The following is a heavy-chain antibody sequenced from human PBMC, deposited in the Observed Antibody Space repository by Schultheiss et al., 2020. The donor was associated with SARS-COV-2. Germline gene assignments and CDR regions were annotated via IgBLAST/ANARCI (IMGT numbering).Heavy chain of an antibody. CDR2: IYYSGST. V-gene: IGHV4-59*01. CDR3: AKADCSSTSCLTGGRYYFDY. CDR1: GGSFSGYY. J-gene: IGHJ4*02. D-gene: IGHD2-2*01. Sequence: SETLSLTCAVYGGSFSGYYWSWIRQPAGKGLEWVGCIYYSGSTYYNPSLKSRVTISVDTSKNQFSLKLSSVTAADTAVYYCAKADCSSTSCLTGGRYYFDYWGQGALVTGSS.